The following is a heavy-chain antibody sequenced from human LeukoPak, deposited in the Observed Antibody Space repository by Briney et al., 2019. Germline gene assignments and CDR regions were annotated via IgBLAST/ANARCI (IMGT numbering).Heavy chain of an antibody. CDR2: ISSSSTI. V-gene: IGHV3-48*01. D-gene: IGHD3-22*01. CDR1: GFTFSSYS. J-gene: IGHJ4*02. CDR3: ARVRHTYYYDSSGYYLDY. Sequence: TGGSLRLSCAASGFTFSSYSMNWVRQAPGKGLEWVSYISSSSTIYYADSVKGRFTISRDNAKNSLYLQMNSLRAEDTAVYYCARVRHTYYYDSSGYYLDYWGQGTLVTVSS.